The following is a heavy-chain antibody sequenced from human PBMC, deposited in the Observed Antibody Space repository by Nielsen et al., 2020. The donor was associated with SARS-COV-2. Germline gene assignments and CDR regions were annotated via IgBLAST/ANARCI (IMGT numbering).Heavy chain of an antibody. CDR1: GFTFSGHA. D-gene: IGHD3-10*01. J-gene: IGHJ4*02. CDR3: ARDFYGSGSFPDY. V-gene: IGHV3-23*01. Sequence: GESLKISCAASGFTFSGHAMGWVRQAAGKGLEWVSLIGGWGSDTYYADSVKGRFTISRDNAKNTLYLQMNSLRAEDTAVYYCARDFYGSGSFPDYWGQGTLVTVSS. CDR2: IGGWGSDT.